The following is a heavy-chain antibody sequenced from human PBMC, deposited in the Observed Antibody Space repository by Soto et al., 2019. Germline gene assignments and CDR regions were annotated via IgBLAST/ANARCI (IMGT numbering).Heavy chain of an antibody. V-gene: IGHV3-21*01. CDR1: GLTFSTYG. CDR2: ISSGGEYL. CDR3: ATDGAAGAGMGV. Sequence: ESGGGLVKPGGSLRLSCAASGLTFSTYGMNWVRQAPGKGLEWVSSISSGGEYLDYADSVKGRPTISRDNAKNSLYLQLDSLRVEDTAVYYCATDGAAGAGMGVWGQGTTVTVSS. J-gene: IGHJ6*02. D-gene: IGHD6-13*01.